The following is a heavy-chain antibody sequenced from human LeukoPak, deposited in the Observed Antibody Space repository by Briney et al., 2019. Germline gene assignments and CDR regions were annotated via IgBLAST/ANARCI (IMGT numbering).Heavy chain of an antibody. Sequence: SETLSLTCTVSGGSISSGSYYWGWIRQPPGKGLEWIGSIFHSGSTYYNPSLKSRVTISVDRSKNQFSLKLSSVTAADTAVYYCATCRPIAAASDYWGQGTLVTVSS. D-gene: IGHD6-25*01. J-gene: IGHJ4*02. CDR2: IFHSGST. V-gene: IGHV4-39*07. CDR3: ATCRPIAAASDY. CDR1: GGSISSGSYY.